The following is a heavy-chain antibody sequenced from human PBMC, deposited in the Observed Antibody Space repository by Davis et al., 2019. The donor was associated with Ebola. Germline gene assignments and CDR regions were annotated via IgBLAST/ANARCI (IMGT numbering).Heavy chain of an antibody. CDR1: GFSLSTSGVG. J-gene: IGHJ6*02. V-gene: IGHV2-5*02. D-gene: IGHD4-17*01. Sequence: SGPTLVKPTQTLTLTCTFSGFSLSTSGVGVGWIRQPPGKALEWLALIYWDDDKRYNPSLKNRLTIARDTSKNQVVLSMTNMDPVDTATYYCAHHDYGDFNQYGMDVWGQGTTVIVSS. CDR2: IYWDDDK. CDR3: AHHDYGDFNQYGMDV.